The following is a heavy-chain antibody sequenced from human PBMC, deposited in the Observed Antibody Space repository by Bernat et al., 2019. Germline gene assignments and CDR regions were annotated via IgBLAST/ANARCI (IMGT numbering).Heavy chain of an antibody. CDR2: IIPILGIA. CDR1: GGTFSSYT. J-gene: IGHJ4*02. Sequence: QVQLVQSGAEVKKPGSSVKVSCKASGGTFSSYTISWVRQAPGQGLEWMGRIIPILGIANYAQKFQGRVTITADKSTSTAYMELSSLRSEDTAVYYCARVAHGGNDVYWGQGTLVTVPS. V-gene: IGHV1-69*02. D-gene: IGHD4-23*01. CDR3: ARVAHGGNDVY.